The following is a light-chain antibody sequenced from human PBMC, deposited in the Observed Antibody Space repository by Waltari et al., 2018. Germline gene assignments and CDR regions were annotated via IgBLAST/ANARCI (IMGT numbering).Light chain of an antibody. CDR2: RAS. CDR3: QQYYTYPWT. V-gene: IGKV4-1*01. CDR1: QSVLYSSNNENF. Sequence: DIVMTQSPDSLAVSLGERATINCKSSQSVLYSSNNENFLAWYQQKPGQPPKLLIYRASTRESGVHDRFSGSGSETDFTLTISSLQAEDVALYYCQQYYTYPWTFGQGTNVEVK. J-gene: IGKJ1*01.